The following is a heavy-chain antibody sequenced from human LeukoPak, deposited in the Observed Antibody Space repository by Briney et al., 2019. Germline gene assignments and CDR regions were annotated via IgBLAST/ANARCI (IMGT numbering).Heavy chain of an antibody. CDR2: INPNSGGT. CDR3: ASRDGPQGGFDY. V-gene: IGHV1-2*02. D-gene: IGHD5-24*01. Sequence: SVKVSCKASGYTFTGYYMHWVRQASGQGLEWMGWINPNSGGTDYAQKFQGRVTMTRDTSISTAYMELNRLRPDDTAVYYCASRDGPQGGFDYWGQGTLVTVSS. CDR1: GYTFTGYY. J-gene: IGHJ4*02.